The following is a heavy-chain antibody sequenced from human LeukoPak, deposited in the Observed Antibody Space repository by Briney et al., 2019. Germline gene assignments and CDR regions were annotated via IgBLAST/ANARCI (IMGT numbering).Heavy chain of an antibody. D-gene: IGHD1-7*01. V-gene: IGHV3-30*18. J-gene: IGHJ6*03. CDR1: GFTFSSYG. Sequence: GRSLRLFCAASGFTFSSYGMHWVRQAPGKGLEWVAVISYDGSNKYYADSVKGRFTISRDNSKNTLYLQMNSLRAEDTAVYYCAKRRGLELLYYYYMDVWGKGTTVTVSS. CDR2: ISYDGSNK. CDR3: AKRRGLELLYYYYMDV.